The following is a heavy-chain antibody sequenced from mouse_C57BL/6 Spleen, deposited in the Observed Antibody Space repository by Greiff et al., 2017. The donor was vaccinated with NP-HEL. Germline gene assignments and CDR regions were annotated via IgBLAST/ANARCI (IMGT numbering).Heavy chain of an antibody. V-gene: IGHV5-17*01. CDR1: GFTFSDYG. CDR2: LSSGSSTI. CDR3: ANIDFDY. Sequence: EVKLVESGGGLVKPGGSLKLSCAASGFTFSDYGMHWVRQAPEKGLEWVAYLSSGSSTIYYADTVKGRFTISRDNAKNTLFLQMTSLRPEDTAMYYCANIDFDYWGQGTTLTVSS. J-gene: IGHJ2*01.